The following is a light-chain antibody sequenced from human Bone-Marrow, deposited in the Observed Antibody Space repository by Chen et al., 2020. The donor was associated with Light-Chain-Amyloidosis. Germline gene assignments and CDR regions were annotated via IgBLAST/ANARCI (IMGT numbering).Light chain of an antibody. CDR1: NIGSTS. CDR2: DDS. CDR3: QVWDRSSDRPV. V-gene: IGLV3-21*03. J-gene: IGLJ3*02. Sequence: SYVLTQPSSVSVAPGKTATMACGGNNIGSTSVHWYQQTPGQAPLLVVYDDSDRPSGIPERLSGSNPGNTATLTISRVEAGDEADYYCQVWDRSSDRPVFGGGTKLTVL.